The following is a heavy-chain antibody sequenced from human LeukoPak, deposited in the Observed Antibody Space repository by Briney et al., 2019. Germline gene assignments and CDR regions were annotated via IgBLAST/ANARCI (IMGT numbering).Heavy chain of an antibody. Sequence: PSETLSLTCTVSGGSISSSSYYWGWIRQPPGKGLEWIVGIYYSGSTYYNPSLKSRITISVDTSKNQFSLKLSSVTAADTAVYYCARHGPTTVIYNWFDPWGQGTLVTVSS. CDR2: IYYSGST. D-gene: IGHD4-17*01. CDR3: ARHGPTTVIYNWFDP. J-gene: IGHJ5*02. V-gene: IGHV4-39*01. CDR1: GGSISSSSYY.